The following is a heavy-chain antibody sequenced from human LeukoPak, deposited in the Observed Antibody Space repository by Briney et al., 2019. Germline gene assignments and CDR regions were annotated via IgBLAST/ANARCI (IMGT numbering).Heavy chain of an antibody. Sequence: GASVKVSCKASGYTFTGYYMHWVRQAPGQGLEWMGWINPNSGGTNYAQKFQGRVTMTRDTSNSTAYMELGRLRSDDTAVYYCARVKTTQVIKQWLGYWGQGTLVTVSS. CDR3: ARVKTTQVIKQWLGY. J-gene: IGHJ4*02. V-gene: IGHV1-2*02. CDR1: GYTFTGYY. D-gene: IGHD6-19*01. CDR2: INPNSGGT.